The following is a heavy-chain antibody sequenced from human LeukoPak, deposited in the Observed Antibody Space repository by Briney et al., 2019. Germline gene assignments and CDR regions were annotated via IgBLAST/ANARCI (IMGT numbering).Heavy chain of an antibody. Sequence: PGGSLRLSCAASEFTFSAYYMTWVRQAPGKGLEWVGNIRADGSAKYYVDSVRGRFTISRDNAKDSLYLQMNSLRVEDTAVYYCARDLSGVTGYTYGRGIDYWGQGTLVTVSS. CDR3: ARDLSGVTGYTYGRGIDY. D-gene: IGHD5-18*01. J-gene: IGHJ4*02. CDR1: EFTFSAYY. V-gene: IGHV3-7*01. CDR2: IRADGSAK.